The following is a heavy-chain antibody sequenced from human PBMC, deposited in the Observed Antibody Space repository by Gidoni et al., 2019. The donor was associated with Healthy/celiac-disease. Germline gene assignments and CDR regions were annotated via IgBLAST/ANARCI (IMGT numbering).Heavy chain of an antibody. V-gene: IGHV4-39*01. CDR1: GGSISSSSYY. Sequence: QLQLQESGPGLVKPSETLSLPCTVSGGSISSSSYYWGWIRQPPGKGLEWIGSIYYSGSTYYNPSLKSRVTISVDTSKNQFSLKLSSVTAADTAVYYCASETTVIHYYYYYMDVWGKGTTVTVSS. CDR3: ASETTVIHYYYYYMDV. CDR2: IYYSGST. D-gene: IGHD4-17*01. J-gene: IGHJ6*03.